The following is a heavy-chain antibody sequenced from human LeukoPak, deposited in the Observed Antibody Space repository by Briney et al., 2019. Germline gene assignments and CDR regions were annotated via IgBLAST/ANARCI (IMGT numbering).Heavy chain of an antibody. CDR1: GGSISSGGYY. CDR2: IYYSGST. CDR3: ARTAYCGGDCLDAFDI. V-gene: IGHV4-31*03. D-gene: IGHD2-21*02. Sequence: ASETLSLTCTVSGGSISSGGYYWSWIRQHPGKGLEWIGYIYYSGSTYYNPSLKSRVTISVDTSKNQFSLKLSSVTAADTAVYYCARTAYCGGDCLDAFDIWGQGTMVIVSS. J-gene: IGHJ3*02.